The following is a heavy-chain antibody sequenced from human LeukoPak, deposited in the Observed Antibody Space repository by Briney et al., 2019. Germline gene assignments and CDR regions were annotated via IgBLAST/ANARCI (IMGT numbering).Heavy chain of an antibody. CDR3: AREVGGGASGQ. Sequence: PGGSPRLSCAASGFTFSNYAIHWVRQAPGKGLEWVSVIYSDGTISYADSVKGRFTISRDNSENTLYLQMNSLRVEDTAVYYCAREVGGGASGQWGQGTLVTVSS. J-gene: IGHJ4*02. V-gene: IGHV3-66*01. CDR2: IYSDGTI. D-gene: IGHD3-16*01. CDR1: GFTFSNYA.